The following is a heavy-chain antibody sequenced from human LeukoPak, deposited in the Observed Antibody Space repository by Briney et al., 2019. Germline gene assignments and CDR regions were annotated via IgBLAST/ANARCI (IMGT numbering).Heavy chain of an antibody. CDR2: IFYSGST. CDR1: GGSISTSNYY. V-gene: IGHV4-39*07. J-gene: IGHJ4*02. D-gene: IGHD4-17*01. Sequence: SETLSLTCTVSGGSISTSNYYWGWIRQPPGKGLEWIGNIFYSGSTYYSPSLKSRVTISVDTSKNQFSLKLSSVTAADTAVYYCAKGGDLYDYWGQGTLVTVSS. CDR3: AKGGDLYDY.